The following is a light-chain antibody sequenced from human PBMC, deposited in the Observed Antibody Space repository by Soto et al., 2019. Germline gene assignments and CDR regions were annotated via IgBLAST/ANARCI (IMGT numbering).Light chain of an antibody. J-gene: IGKJ1*01. V-gene: IGKV1-39*01. Sequence: DIQMTQSPSSLSASVGDRVPITCRASQSISSYLNWFQQKPRKAPKLLIYAASSLQSGVPSRFSGSGSGTEFTLTISSLQPDDFATYYCQQYNSYPLTFGQGTKVDIK. CDR2: AAS. CDR1: QSISSY. CDR3: QQYNSYPLT.